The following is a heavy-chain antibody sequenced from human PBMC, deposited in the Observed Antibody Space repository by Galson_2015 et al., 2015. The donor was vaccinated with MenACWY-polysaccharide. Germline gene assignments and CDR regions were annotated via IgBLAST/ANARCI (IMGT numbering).Heavy chain of an antibody. CDR2: MSSNGGA. V-gene: IGHV4-59*01. D-gene: IGHD1-26*01. Sequence: SWLRQPPGKGLEWIGFMSSNGGANRNPSLKSRVTISIDTSKNQFSLRLNSVTAADTAMYYCAREPTYSGSFGWFDSWGQGTLVTVSP. J-gene: IGHJ5*01. CDR3: AREPTYSGSFGWFDS.